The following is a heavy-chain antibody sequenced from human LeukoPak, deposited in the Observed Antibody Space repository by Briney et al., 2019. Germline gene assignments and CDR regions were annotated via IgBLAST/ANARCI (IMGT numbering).Heavy chain of an antibody. J-gene: IGHJ4*02. V-gene: IGHV3-7*01. CDR1: GFTFSTYW. Sequence: GGSLRLSCAASGFTFSTYWMTWVRQAPGRGLEWVANIKEDGSEKYYVDSVKGRFTISRDNAKNSLSLQMNSLRFEDTAIYYCVRESRPGGAMGLYHNLDYWGQGTLVAVSS. CDR2: IKEDGSEK. CDR3: VRESRPGGAMGLYHNLDY. D-gene: IGHD1-1*01.